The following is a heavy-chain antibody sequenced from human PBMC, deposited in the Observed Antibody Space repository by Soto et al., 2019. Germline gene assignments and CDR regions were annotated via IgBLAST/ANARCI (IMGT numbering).Heavy chain of an antibody. CDR1: GDSISSGGYY. CDR3: ARDYDFIQVAFDI. J-gene: IGHJ3*02. D-gene: IGHD3-16*01. V-gene: IGHV4-31*03. CDR2: VNPSGST. Sequence: QLQEPDPGLVKPSETLSLTCSVSGDSISSGGYYWSWIRQHPGKGLGWIGYVNPSGSTYYSPSLKSRVSLSIDTSKTHFPLKLRSVTAADAAVYYCARDYDFIQVAFDILGQGTMVIVSS.